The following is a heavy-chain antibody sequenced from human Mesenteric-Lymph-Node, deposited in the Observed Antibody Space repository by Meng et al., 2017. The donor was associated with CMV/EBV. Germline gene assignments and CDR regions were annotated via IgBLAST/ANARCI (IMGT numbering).Heavy chain of an antibody. J-gene: IGHJ4*02. CDR3: ASGGNSGYYYFDY. CDR1: GFIFSTYS. CDR2: ISSSSSFI. D-gene: IGHD3-3*01. Sequence: GESLKISCAASGFIFSTYSMNWVRQAPGKGLEWVSSISSSSSFIYYADSVKGRFTISRDNAKNSLYLQMNSLRAEDTAVYYCASGGNSGYYYFDYWGQGTLVTVSS. V-gene: IGHV3-21*01.